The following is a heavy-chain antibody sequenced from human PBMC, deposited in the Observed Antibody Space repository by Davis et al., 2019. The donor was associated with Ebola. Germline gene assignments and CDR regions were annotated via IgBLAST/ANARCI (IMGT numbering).Heavy chain of an antibody. CDR3: SRGGAVKFDY. V-gene: IGHV3-23*01. D-gene: IGHD4-17*01. CDR1: GFTFSYHA. Sequence: GGSLRLSCAASGFTFSYHAMGWVRQAPGKGLEWVSGISGNGGTKYNADFVKGRFTISRDNSKNTLFLQMNSLRDEDTALYYCSRGGAVKFDYWGQGTLVTVSS. CDR2: ISGNGGTK. J-gene: IGHJ4*02.